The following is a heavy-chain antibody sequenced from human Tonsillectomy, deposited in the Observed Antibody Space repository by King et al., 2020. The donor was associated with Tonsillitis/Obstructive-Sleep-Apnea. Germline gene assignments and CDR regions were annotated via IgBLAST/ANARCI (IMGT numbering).Heavy chain of an antibody. CDR3: ARRTDYRGPPYRGLDP. J-gene: IGHJ5*02. CDR2: IIPILGIA. CDR1: GGTFSSYA. Sequence: VQLVESGAEVKKPGSSVKVSCKASGGTFSSYAISWVRQAPGQGLEWMGGIIPILGIANYAQKFQGRVTITADKSTSTAYMELSSLRAEDTAVDYCARRTDYRGPPYRGLDPWGQGNLVTVAA. V-gene: IGHV1-69*10. D-gene: IGHD4-11*01.